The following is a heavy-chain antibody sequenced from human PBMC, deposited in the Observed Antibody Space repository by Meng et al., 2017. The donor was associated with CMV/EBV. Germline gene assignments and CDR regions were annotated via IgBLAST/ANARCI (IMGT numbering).Heavy chain of an antibody. CDR2: INPNSGGT. D-gene: IGHD3-10*01. CDR1: GYTFTGYY. V-gene: IGHV1-2*02. CDR3: ARDFANEGVYYYDYYYGMDV. Sequence: ASVKVSCKASGYTFTGYYMHWVRQAPGQGLEWMGWINPNSGGTNYAQKFQGRVTMTRDTSISTAYMELSRLRSDDTAVYYCARDFANEGVYYYDYYYGMDVWGQGTTVIVSS. J-gene: IGHJ6*02.